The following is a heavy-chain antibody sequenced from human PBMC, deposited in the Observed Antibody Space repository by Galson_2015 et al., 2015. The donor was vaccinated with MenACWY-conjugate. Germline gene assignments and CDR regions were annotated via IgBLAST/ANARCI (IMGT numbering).Heavy chain of an antibody. CDR2: ISYDGSNK. V-gene: IGHV3-30*04. CDR1: GFTFSSYA. Sequence: SLRLSCAASGFTFSSYAMHWVRQAPGKGLEWVAVISYDGSNKYYADSVKGRFTISRDNSKNTLYLQMNSLRAEDTAVYYCARDCQLGYCSSTSYQGGMDVWGQGTTVTVSS. CDR3: ARDCQLGYCSSTSYQGGMDV. J-gene: IGHJ6*02. D-gene: IGHD2-2*01.